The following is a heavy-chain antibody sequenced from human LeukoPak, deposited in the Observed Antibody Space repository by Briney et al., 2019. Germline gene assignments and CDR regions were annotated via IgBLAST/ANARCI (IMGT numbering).Heavy chain of an antibody. CDR1: GFTFSSYW. V-gene: IGHV3-7*01. CDR2: IKQDGSEK. Sequence: PGGSLRLSCEASGFTFSSYWMSWVRQAPGKGLEWVANIKQDGSEKYYVDSVKGRFTISRDNAKNSLYLQMNSLRAEDTAVYYCNLADPYYYYAMDVWGQGTTVTVSS. D-gene: IGHD3-3*02. J-gene: IGHJ6*02. CDR3: NLADPYYYYAMDV.